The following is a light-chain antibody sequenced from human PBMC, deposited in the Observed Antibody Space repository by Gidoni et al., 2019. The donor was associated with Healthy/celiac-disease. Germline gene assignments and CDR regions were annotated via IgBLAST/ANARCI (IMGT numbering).Light chain of an antibody. Sequence: AIRMTQSPSSFSASTGDRVTITCRASQGISSYLAWYQQKPGKAPKLLIYAASTLQSGVPSRFSGSGSGTDFTLTISCLQSEDFATYYGQQYYSYVTFGPGTKVDIK. CDR3: QQYYSYVT. CDR2: AAS. CDR1: QGISSY. J-gene: IGKJ3*01. V-gene: IGKV1-8*01.